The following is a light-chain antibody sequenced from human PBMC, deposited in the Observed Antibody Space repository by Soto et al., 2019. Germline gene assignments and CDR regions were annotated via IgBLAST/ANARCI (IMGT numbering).Light chain of an antibody. Sequence: EIVLTQSPGTLSLSPGETRTLSCRASQTIGRNYLAWYQQKPGQAPXLXXFGTSTRATGIPDRFSGNVSGTDFTLSIRRLEPEDFAVYYCQQYASSPLLTFGGGTKVDIK. CDR1: QTIGRNY. J-gene: IGKJ4*01. V-gene: IGKV3-20*01. CDR2: GTS. CDR3: QQYASSPLLT.